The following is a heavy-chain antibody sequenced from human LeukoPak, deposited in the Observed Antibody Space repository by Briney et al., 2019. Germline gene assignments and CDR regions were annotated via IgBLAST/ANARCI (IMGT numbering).Heavy chain of an antibody. J-gene: IGHJ4*02. Sequence: PGGSLRLSCAASGFTFSSYSMNWVRQAPGKGLEWVSSISSSSSYIYYADPVKGRFTISRDNAKNSLYLQMNSLRAEDTAVYYCARGVAGPTYYFDYWGQGTLVTVSS. CDR3: ARGVAGPTYYFDY. CDR2: ISSSSSYI. D-gene: IGHD6-19*01. CDR1: GFTFSSYS. V-gene: IGHV3-21*01.